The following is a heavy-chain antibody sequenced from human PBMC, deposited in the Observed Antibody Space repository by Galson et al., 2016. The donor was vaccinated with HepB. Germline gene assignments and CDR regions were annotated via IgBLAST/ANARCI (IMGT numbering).Heavy chain of an antibody. D-gene: IGHD6-6*01. V-gene: IGHV1-18*04. CDR1: GYTFNTYE. CDR2: INPHTGDT. Sequence: SVKVSCKASGYTFNTYEITWVRQAPGQGPEWMGWINPHTGDTDYSKKLQGRFTMTTDTSTNTASMELRSLKVDETAIYYCARGSRAIPDYWGQGTLVTVSS. CDR3: ARGSRAIPDY. J-gene: IGHJ4*02.